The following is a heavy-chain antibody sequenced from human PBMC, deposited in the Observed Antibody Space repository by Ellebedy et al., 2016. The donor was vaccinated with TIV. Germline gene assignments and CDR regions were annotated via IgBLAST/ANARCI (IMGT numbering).Heavy chain of an antibody. CDR2: INPSGGST. CDR1: GGTFSSYA. CDR3: ARDRNGSGSYYIGYYNGMDV. Sequence: AASVKVFCKASGGTFSSYAISWVRQAPGQGLEWMGIINPSGGSTSYAQKLQGRVTMTRDTSTSTVYMELSSLRSEDTAVYYWARDRNGSGSYYIGYYNGMDVWGQGTTVTVSS. D-gene: IGHD3-10*01. J-gene: IGHJ6*02. V-gene: IGHV1-46*04.